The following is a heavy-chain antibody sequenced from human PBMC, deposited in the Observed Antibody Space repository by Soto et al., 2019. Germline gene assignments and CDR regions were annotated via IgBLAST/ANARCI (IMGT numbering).Heavy chain of an antibody. CDR1: GFTFSNFV. D-gene: IGHD6-19*01. CDR2: ISGSGDTT. CDR3: AKDLDASGWFEDNWFDP. J-gene: IGHJ5*02. Sequence: EVHLLESGGGLVQPGGSLRLSCAASGFTFSNFVMNWVRQAPGKGLEWVSTISGSGDTTYYADSVRGRFTISRDNSKNTLSLEMNSLRAEDTAIYYCAKDLDASGWFEDNWFDPWGQGTLVTVSS. V-gene: IGHV3-23*01.